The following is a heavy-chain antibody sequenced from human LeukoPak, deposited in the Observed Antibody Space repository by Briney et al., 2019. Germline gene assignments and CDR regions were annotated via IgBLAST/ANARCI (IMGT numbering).Heavy chain of an antibody. CDR2: IYYSGST. V-gene: IGHV4-39*07. CDR3: ARASPEVFGVPGVYYYMDV. Sequence: PSETLSLTCTVSSGSISSSSYYWGWIRQPPGKGLEWIGCIYYSGSTYYNPSLKSRVTISVDTSKNQFSLKLSSVTAADTAVYYCARASPEVFGVPGVYYYMDVWGKGTTVTVSS. CDR1: SGSISSSSYY. D-gene: IGHD1-14*01. J-gene: IGHJ6*03.